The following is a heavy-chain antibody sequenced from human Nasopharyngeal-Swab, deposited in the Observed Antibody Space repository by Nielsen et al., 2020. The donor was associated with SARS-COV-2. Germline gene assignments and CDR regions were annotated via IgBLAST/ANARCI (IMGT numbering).Heavy chain of an antibody. V-gene: IGHV3-23*01. CDR3: AKDYIRRGSN. CDR1: GFPFCSYA. J-gene: IGHJ4*02. Sequence: SCAGTGFPFCSYAMSWVRQAPGKGLEWVSAISGGTGGTFYADSVKGRFTISRDNSKNTLFLQMNSLRAEDTAVYYCAKDYIRRGSNWGQGTLVTVSS. CDR2: ISGGTGGT. D-gene: IGHD2-15*01.